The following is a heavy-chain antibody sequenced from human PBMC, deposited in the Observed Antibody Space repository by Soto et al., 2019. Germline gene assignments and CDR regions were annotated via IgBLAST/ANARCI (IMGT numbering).Heavy chain of an antibody. CDR3: VKGPPVSFYFDY. CDR1: GLTFSSYA. D-gene: IGHD3-16*02. V-gene: IGHV3-64D*06. J-gene: IGHJ4*02. Sequence: GGSLRLSCSASGLTFSSYAMHWVRQAPGKGLEYVSVISSNGGSTYYADSVKDRFTISRDNSKNTLYLQMSSLRAEDTAVYFCVKGPPVSFYFDYWGQGTLVTVS. CDR2: ISSNGGST.